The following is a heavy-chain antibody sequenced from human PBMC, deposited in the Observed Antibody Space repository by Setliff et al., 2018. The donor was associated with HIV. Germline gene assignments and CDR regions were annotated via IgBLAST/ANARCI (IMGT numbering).Heavy chain of an antibody. CDR1: GFTFSDYG. D-gene: IGHD6-19*01. V-gene: IGHV3-33*01. CDR2: IWYDGTNK. J-gene: IGHJ4*02. Sequence: PGESLRLSCAASGFTFSDYGMHWVRQAPGKGLEWLALIWYDGTNKQYADSVKGRFAISRDNSKNTLYLQMNTLRAEDTAVYYCASDQQWLAQGWGGPHYWGQGTLVTVSS. CDR3: ASDQQWLAQGWGGPHY.